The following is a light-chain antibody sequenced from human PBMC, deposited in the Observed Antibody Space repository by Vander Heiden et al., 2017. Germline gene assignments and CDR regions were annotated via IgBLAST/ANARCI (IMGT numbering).Light chain of an antibody. V-gene: IGLV4-69*01. CDR2: LNSDGSH. J-gene: IGLJ3*02. Sequence: QLVLTQSPSASASLGASVRLTCTLSSGHSSYAIGRHQQQPEKGPRFLMKLNSDGSHNKGDGIPDRFSGSSSGAERYLTISSLQSEDEADYYCQTWGTGIRGVFGGGTKLTVL. CDR3: QTWGTGIRGV. CDR1: SGHSSYA.